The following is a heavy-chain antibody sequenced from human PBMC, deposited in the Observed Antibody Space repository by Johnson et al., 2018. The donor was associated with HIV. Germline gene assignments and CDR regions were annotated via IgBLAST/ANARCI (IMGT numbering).Heavy chain of an antibody. CDR3: AKGDPVEGDVDDAFDI. Sequence: QVHLVESGGGLIQPGGSLRLSCAASGFTFSSYAMHWVRQAPGKGLEWVAVIWYDGSNKYYTDSVKGRFTISRDNSKNTLYLQMNSLRAEDTAVYYCAKGDPVEGDVDDAFDIWGQGTMVTVSS. D-gene: IGHD2-21*01. J-gene: IGHJ3*02. CDR2: IWYDGSNK. V-gene: IGHV3-33*06. CDR1: GFTFSSYA.